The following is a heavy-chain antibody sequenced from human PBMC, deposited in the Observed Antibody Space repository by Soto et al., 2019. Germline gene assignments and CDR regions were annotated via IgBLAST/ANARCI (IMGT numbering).Heavy chain of an antibody. J-gene: IGHJ4*02. D-gene: IGHD1-7*01. Sequence: QITLKEYGPTLVKPTQTLTLTCTFSGFSFTPAGMGVGWIRQPPGKALEWLALIYWDDDKRFSPSLNSRLPITKDASRNQVVLTLTYVNPADTATYDCAHVYWAASGTRYYFDYWGQGTLVTVSS. CDR2: IYWDDDK. CDR1: GFSFTPAGMG. V-gene: IGHV2-5*02. CDR3: AHVYWAASGTRYYFDY.